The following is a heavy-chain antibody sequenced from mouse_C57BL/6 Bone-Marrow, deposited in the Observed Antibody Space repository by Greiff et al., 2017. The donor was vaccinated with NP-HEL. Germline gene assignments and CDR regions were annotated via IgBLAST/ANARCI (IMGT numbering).Heavy chain of an antibody. J-gene: IGHJ3*01. CDR3: APYYGSSYAWFAY. V-gene: IGHV14-2*01. D-gene: IGHD1-1*01. CDR1: GFNIKDYY. Sequence: EVKLMDSGAELVKPGASVKLSCTASGFNIKDYYMHWVKQRTEQGLEWIGRIDPEDGETKYAPKFQGKATITADTSSNTAYLQLSSLTSEDTAVYYCAPYYGSSYAWFAYWGQGTLVTVSA. CDR2: IDPEDGET.